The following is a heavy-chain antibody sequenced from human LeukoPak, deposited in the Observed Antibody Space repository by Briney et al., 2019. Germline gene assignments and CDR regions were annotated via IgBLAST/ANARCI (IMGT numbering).Heavy chain of an antibody. CDR1: GYTFTGYY. Sequence: ASVKVSCKASGYTFTGYYMHWVRQAPGQGLEWMGWINPNSGGTNYAQKFQGRVTMTRDTSISTAYMELSRLRSDDTAEYYCAREASSGSESTFDYWGQGTLVTVSS. D-gene: IGHD6-19*01. CDR3: AREASSGSESTFDY. CDR2: INPNSGGT. V-gene: IGHV1-2*02. J-gene: IGHJ4*02.